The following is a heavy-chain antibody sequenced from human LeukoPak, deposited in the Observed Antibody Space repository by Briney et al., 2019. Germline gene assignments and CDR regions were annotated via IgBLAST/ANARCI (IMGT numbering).Heavy chain of an antibody. D-gene: IGHD3-10*01. J-gene: IGHJ2*01. CDR3: ARLTMVRGPATRVWYFDL. Sequence: SETLSLTCTVSGDSINSGTYSYWGWIRQPPGKGLEWIGTIYYSGSTYYNPSLKSRGTISADTSKNQFSLKLTSPTAADTAVYYCARLTMVRGPATRVWYFDLWGRGTLVTVSS. V-gene: IGHV4-39*01. CDR2: IYYSGST. CDR1: GDSINSGTYSY.